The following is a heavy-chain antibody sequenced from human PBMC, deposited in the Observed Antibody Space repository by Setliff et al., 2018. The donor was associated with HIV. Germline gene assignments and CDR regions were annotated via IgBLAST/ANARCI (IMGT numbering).Heavy chain of an antibody. CDR3: VLYSTGASRFDY. V-gene: IGHV1-2*02. CDR2: INSASGGT. CDR1: GYTFTDNY. J-gene: IGHJ4*02. D-gene: IGHD2-8*01. Sequence: ASVKVSCKASGYTFTDNYIHWVRQAPGQGLEWMAWINSASGGTKYSQKFQVRFTMTADRSTDTAYMELSGLRSEDTAIYYCVLYSTGASRFDYWGQGTLVTVSS.